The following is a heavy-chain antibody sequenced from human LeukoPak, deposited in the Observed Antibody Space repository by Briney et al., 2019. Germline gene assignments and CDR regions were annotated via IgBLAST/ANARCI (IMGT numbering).Heavy chain of an antibody. CDR3: ARMVLVVPAAAGFDP. CDR2: INHSGST. Sequence: SETLSLTCAVYGGSFSGYYWSWIRQPPGKGLEWIGEINHSGSTNYNPSLKSRVTISVDTSKNQFSLKLSSVTAADTAVYYCARMVLVVPAAAGFDPWGQGTLVTVPS. J-gene: IGHJ5*02. D-gene: IGHD2-2*01. V-gene: IGHV4-34*01. CDR1: GGSFSGYY.